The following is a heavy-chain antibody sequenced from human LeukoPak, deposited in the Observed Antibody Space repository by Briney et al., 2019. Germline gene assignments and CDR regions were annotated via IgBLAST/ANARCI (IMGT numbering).Heavy chain of an antibody. Sequence: GRSLRLSCAASGFTFSSYAMHWVRQAPGKGLEWVAVISYDGSNKYYADSVKGRFTISRDNSKNTLYLQMNSLRAEDTALYYCAKSQDSSGYYPLDYWGQGTLVTVSS. V-gene: IGHV3-30-3*02. J-gene: IGHJ4*02. CDR2: ISYDGSNK. CDR1: GFTFSSYA. D-gene: IGHD3-22*01. CDR3: AKSQDSSGYYPLDY.